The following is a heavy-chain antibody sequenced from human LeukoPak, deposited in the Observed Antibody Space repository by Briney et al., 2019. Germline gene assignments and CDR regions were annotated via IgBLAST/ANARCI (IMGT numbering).Heavy chain of an antibody. J-gene: IGHJ3*02. V-gene: IGHV4-59*01. Sequence: KPSETLSLTCTVSGGSISSYYWSWIRQPPGKGLEWIGYIYYSGSTNYNPSLKSRVTISVDTSKNQFSLKLSSVTAADTAVYYCARDRMGFDAFDIWGQGTMVTVSS. CDR3: ARDRMGFDAFDI. CDR2: IYYSGST. D-gene: IGHD2-8*01. CDR1: GGSISSYY.